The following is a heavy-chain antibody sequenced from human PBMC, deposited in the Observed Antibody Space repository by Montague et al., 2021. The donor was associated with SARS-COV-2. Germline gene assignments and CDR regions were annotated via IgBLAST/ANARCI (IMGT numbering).Heavy chain of an antibody. CDR3: ARAVIYGGYAFAYFDF. Sequence: TLSLTRTVSGGSISSDSYYWSWIRQPAGKGLEWIGRVYTTGSTNCNPSLKSRVTISGDTSRNQFSLRLTSVTAADTAMYYCARAVIYGGYAFAYFDFWGQGVLVTVSS. V-gene: IGHV4-61*02. CDR1: GGSISSDSYY. CDR2: VYTTGST. J-gene: IGHJ4*02. D-gene: IGHD5-12*01.